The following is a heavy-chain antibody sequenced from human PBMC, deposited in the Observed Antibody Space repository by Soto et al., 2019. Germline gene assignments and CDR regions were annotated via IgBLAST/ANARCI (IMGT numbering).Heavy chain of an antibody. CDR3: AKEHCSSTSCYDPYFDY. J-gene: IGHJ4*02. CDR1: GFTFDDYA. CDR2: ISWNSGSI. V-gene: IGHV3-9*01. Sequence: GGSLRLSCAASGFTFDDYAMHWVRQAPGKGLEWVSGISWNSGSIGYADSVKGRFTISRDNAKNSLYLQMNSLRAEDTALYYCAKEHCSSTSCYDPYFDYWGQGTLVTVSS. D-gene: IGHD2-2*01.